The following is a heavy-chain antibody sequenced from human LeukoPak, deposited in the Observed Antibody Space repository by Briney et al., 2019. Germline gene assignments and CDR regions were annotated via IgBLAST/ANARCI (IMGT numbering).Heavy chain of an antibody. CDR2: ISYDGSNK. Sequence: GGSLRLSCAASGFTFSSYGMHWVRRAPGKGLEWVAVISYDGSNKYYADSVKGRFTISRDNAKNTLYLQMSFLRADDTAVYFCAKDWGPHFASGSSYFDSWGQGTLVTVSS. V-gene: IGHV3-30*18. CDR3: AKDWGPHFASGSSYFDS. CDR1: GFTFSSYG. J-gene: IGHJ4*02. D-gene: IGHD3-10*01.